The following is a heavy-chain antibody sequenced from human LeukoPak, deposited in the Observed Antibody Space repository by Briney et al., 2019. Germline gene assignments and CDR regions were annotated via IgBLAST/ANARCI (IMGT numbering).Heavy chain of an antibody. D-gene: IGHD5-12*01. CDR2: VRGSGAYT. J-gene: IGHJ4*02. CDR3: AKDLISGGYDSDD. Sequence: AGGSLRLSCAASGFTFSSYAMSWVRQAPGKGLEWVSSVRGSGAYTYYADSVKGRFTISRDNANNSLYLQMNSLRAEDTAVYYCAKDLISGGYDSDDWGQGSLVTVSS. V-gene: IGHV3-23*01. CDR1: GFTFSSYA.